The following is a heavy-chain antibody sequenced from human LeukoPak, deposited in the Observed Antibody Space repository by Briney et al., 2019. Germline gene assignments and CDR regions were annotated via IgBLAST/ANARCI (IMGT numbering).Heavy chain of an antibody. J-gene: IGHJ5*02. CDR1: GGSISSDGYY. D-gene: IGHD2-2*01. CDR3: ARGICSSTSCYLKNWFDP. Sequence: PSETLSLTCTVSGGSISSDGYYWSWIRQHPGKGLEWIGYIYYSGSTYYNPSLKSRVTISVDTSKNQFSLKLSSVTAADTAVYYCARGICSSTSCYLKNWFDPWGQGTLVTVSS. V-gene: IGHV4-31*03. CDR2: IYYSGST.